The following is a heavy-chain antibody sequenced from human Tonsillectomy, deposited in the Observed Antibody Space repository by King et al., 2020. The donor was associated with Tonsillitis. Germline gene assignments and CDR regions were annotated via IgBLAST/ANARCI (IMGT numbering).Heavy chain of an antibody. J-gene: IGHJ4*02. D-gene: IGHD3-16*01. CDR1: GFTFSSYG. Sequence: VQLVESGGGVVQPGRSLRLSCAASGFTFSSYGMHWVRQAPGKGLEWVAVISYDGSNKYYADSVKGRFTISRDNSKNTLYLQINSQRAEDTAVYYCARDTGGVADNWGQGTLVTVSS. CDR2: ISYDGSNK. CDR3: ARDTGGVADN. V-gene: IGHV3-33*05.